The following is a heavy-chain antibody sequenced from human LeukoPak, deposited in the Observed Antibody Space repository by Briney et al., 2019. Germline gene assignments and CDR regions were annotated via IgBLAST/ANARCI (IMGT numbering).Heavy chain of an antibody. CDR1: GYTFTGYY. Sequence: SVKLSCQASGYTFTGYYMHWVRQAPGQGLEWMGCVSPNSGGTNYAQKFQGRVTMTRYTSISTAYMELRRLRCDDTAVYYCARGGGINAFDIWGQGTLGSASS. V-gene: IGHV1-2*02. CDR2: VSPNSGGT. J-gene: IGHJ3*02. CDR3: ARGGGINAFDI. D-gene: IGHD6-13*01.